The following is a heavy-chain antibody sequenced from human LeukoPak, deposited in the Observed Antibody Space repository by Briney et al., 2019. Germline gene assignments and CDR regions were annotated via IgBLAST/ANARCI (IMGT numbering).Heavy chain of an antibody. CDR2: IYTSGST. Sequence: SETLSLTCTVSGGSISSYYWSWIRQPAGKGLEWIGRIYTSGSTNYNPSLKSRVTMSVDTSKNQFSLELSSVTAADTAVYYCARDLGYYDSSGYSYWFDPWGQGTLVTVSS. CDR1: GGSISSYY. V-gene: IGHV4-4*07. CDR3: ARDLGYYDSSGYSYWFDP. D-gene: IGHD3-22*01. J-gene: IGHJ5*02.